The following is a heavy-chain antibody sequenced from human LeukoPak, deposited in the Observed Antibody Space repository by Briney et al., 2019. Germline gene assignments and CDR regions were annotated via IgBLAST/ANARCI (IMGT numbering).Heavy chain of an antibody. CDR3: ARGRYCSGGSCLFDY. CDR1: GFTFSSYW. D-gene: IGHD2-15*01. V-gene: IGHV3-7*03. Sequence: PGGSLRLSCAASGFTFSSYWMSWVRQAPGKGLEWVANIKQDGSEKYYVDSVKGRFTISRDNAKNSLYLQMNSLRAEDTAVYYCARGRYCSGGSCLFDYWGQGTLVTVSS. CDR2: IKQDGSEK. J-gene: IGHJ4*02.